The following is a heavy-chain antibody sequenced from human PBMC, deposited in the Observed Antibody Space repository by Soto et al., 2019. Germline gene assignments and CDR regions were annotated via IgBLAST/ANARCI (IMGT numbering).Heavy chain of an antibody. CDR3: ARGVPPRIAARPGYWFDP. CDR2: INHSGST. D-gene: IGHD6-6*01. V-gene: IGHV4-34*01. Sequence: QVQLQQWGAGLLKPSETLSLTCAVYGGSFSGYYWSWIRQPPGKGLEWIGEINHSGSTNYNPSLKSRVTISVDTSKNQFSLKLSSVTAADTAVYYCARGVPPRIAARPGYWFDPWGQGTLVTVSS. J-gene: IGHJ5*02. CDR1: GGSFSGYY.